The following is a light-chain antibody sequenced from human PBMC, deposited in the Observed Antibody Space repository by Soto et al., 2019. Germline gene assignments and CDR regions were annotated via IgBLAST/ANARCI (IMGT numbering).Light chain of an antibody. J-gene: IGKJ4*01. V-gene: IGKV1-39*01. CDR2: AAS. CDR3: QQSYSAPLS. Sequence: DIQMTQSPSSLSASVGDGVTITCRASQNISYYLNWYQQKPGKAPKLLIYAASSLQSGVPSRFSGSASGTDFTLTISSLQPEDFATYYCQQSYSAPLSFGGRTKVEIK. CDR1: QNISYY.